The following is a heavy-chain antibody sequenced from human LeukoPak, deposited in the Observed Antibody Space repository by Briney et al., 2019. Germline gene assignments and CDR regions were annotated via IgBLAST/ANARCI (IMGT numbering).Heavy chain of an antibody. V-gene: IGHV1-2*02. J-gene: IGHJ6*02. CDR2: INPNSGGT. D-gene: IGHD3-10*01. CDR3: ATMLWFGELYGMDV. CDR1: GYTFTGYY. Sequence: ASVKVSCKASGYTFTGYYMHWVRQARGQGLEWMGWINPNSGGTNYARKFQGRVTMTRDTSISTAYMELSRLRSDDTAVHYCATMLWFGELYGMDVWGQGTTVTVSS.